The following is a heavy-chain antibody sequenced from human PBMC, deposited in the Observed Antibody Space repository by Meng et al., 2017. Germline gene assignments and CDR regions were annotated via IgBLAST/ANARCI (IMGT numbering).Heavy chain of an antibody. D-gene: IGHD5-18*01. CDR1: GFTFSDYY. CDR2: ISSSGSGGNT. CDR3: AKGGGYSYGYVAS. V-gene: IGHV3-11*01. Sequence: GESLKISCAASGFTFSDYYMSWIRQAPGKGLEWVSYISSSGSGGNTYYADSVKGRFTISRDSSKNTLYLQMNSLRGEDTAVYHCAKGGGYSYGYVASWGQGTLVTVSS. J-gene: IGHJ4*02.